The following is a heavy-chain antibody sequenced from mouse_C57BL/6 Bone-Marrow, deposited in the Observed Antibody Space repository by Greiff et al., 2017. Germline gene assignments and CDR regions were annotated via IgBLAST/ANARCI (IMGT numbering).Heavy chain of an antibody. D-gene: IGHD1-1*01. Sequence: QVTLKESGPGILQPSQTLSLTCSFSGFSLSTSGMGVGWIRQPSGKGLEWLAHSWWDDDKYYNPALKSRLTISKDTSKNQVFLKIANVDTADTATYYCARMGENYYGSSSAWFAYWGQGTLVTVSA. J-gene: IGHJ3*01. CDR2: SWWDDDK. CDR1: GFSLSTSGMG. CDR3: ARMGENYYGSSSAWFAY. V-gene: IGHV8-8*01.